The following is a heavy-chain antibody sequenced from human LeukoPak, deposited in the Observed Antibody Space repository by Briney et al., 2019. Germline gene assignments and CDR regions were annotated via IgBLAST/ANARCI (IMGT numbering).Heavy chain of an antibody. Sequence: SETLSLTCTVSGGSISSYYLSWIRQPPGKGLEWVGYIYYSGSTNYNPSLKSRVTILVDTSKNQFSLKVSSVTAADSAVYYCARSTYPGDAFDIWGQGTMVTVSS. V-gene: IGHV4-59*01. J-gene: IGHJ3*02. CDR1: GGSISSYY. D-gene: IGHD2/OR15-2a*01. CDR2: IYYSGST. CDR3: ARSTYPGDAFDI.